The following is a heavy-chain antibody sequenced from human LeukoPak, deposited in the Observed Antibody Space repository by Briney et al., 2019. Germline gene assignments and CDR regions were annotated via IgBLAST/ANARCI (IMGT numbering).Heavy chain of an antibody. CDR2: ITPIFGTA. Sequence: ASVKVSCKASGGTFSSYAISWVRQAPGQGLEWMGGITPIFGTANYAQKFQGRVTITADKSTSTAYMELSSLRSEDTAVYYCASQKSGWYEVHWFDPWGQGTLVTVSS. J-gene: IGHJ5*02. D-gene: IGHD6-19*01. CDR3: ASQKSGWYEVHWFDP. CDR1: GGTFSSYA. V-gene: IGHV1-69*06.